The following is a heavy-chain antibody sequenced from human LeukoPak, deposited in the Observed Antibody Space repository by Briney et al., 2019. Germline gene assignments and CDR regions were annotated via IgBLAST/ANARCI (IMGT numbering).Heavy chain of an antibody. CDR2: IYHSGST. CDR3: ARHTRGWFSRARDWFDP. V-gene: IGHV4-4*02. D-gene: IGHD6-19*01. J-gene: IGHJ5*02. Sequence: SETLSLTCAVSGVSIDSGNWWIWVRQPPGKGLEWIGEIYHSGSTKYNPSLKSRVTISVDTSKNQFSLKLSSVTAADTAVYYCARHTRGWFSRARDWFDPWGQGTLVTVSS. CDR1: GVSIDSGNW.